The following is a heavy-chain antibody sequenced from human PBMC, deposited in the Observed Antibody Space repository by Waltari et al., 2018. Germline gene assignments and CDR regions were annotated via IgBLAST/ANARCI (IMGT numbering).Heavy chain of an antibody. J-gene: IGHJ4*02. Sequence: EVQLVQSGAEVKQPXESLKISCQGSGYSFTSYWMGWVRKRPGKGLEWTGFXDPGESDTXYSPXFQXQVTXXAXKSISTAXXXGSSXKASDTAMYXXARHSPDXLVDYWGQGXLVTVSS. V-gene: IGHV5-51*01. CDR3: ARHSPDXLVDY. CDR2: XDPGESDT. CDR1: GYSFTSYW.